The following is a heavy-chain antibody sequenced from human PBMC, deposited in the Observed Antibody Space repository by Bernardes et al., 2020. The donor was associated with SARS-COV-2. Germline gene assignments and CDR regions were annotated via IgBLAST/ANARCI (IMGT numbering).Heavy chain of an antibody. J-gene: IGHJ3*02. CDR3: AKSDYGGNAFDM. D-gene: IGHD4-17*01. Sequence: GALRLSCVASGFTFRSYAMFWVRQAPGKGLEWVSGISGTGYSTYYTDSVRGRFTTSRDNSENTLYLQMNSLRAEDTAVYFCAKSDYGGNAFDMWGQGRMVTVS. V-gene: IGHV3-23*01. CDR2: ISGTGYST. CDR1: GFTFRSYA.